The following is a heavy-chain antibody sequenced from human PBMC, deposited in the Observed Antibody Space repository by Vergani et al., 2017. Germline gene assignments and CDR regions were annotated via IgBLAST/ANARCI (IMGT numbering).Heavy chain of an antibody. CDR3: ARALLVAGTRYYDY. D-gene: IGHD6-19*01. CDR1: GYPFTSYG. Sequence: QVQLVQSGAEVKKPGAPVTVSCKASGYPFTSYGISWVRQAPGQGREWMGCIIAYNGNTNYAQKLQGRLTMTTDTSTSTAYMELRSLSCDDTAVYYCARALLVAGTRYYDYWGQGTLVTVSS. J-gene: IGHJ4*02. CDR2: IIAYNGNT. V-gene: IGHV1-18*01.